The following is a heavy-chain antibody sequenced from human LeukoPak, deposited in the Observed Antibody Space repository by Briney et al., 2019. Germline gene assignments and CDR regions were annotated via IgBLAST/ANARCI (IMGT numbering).Heavy chain of an antibody. CDR3: AKGSVSYYFDY. CDR1: GFTFSSYG. Sequence: QPGRSLRLSCAASGFTFSSYGMHWVRQAPGKGLEWVAVIWYDGSNKYYADSVKGRFTISRDNSKNTLYLQMNSLRAEDTAVYYCAKGSVSYYFDYWGQGTLVTVSS. V-gene: IGHV3-33*06. CDR2: IWYDGSNK. D-gene: IGHD5/OR15-5a*01. J-gene: IGHJ4*02.